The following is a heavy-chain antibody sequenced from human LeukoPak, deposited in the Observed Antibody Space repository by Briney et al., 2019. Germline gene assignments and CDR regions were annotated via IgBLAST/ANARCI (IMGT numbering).Heavy chain of an antibody. Sequence: SETLSLTCIVSGGSISSTSYYWGWIRQSPGKGLEWIGSIHYRGTTYYNPSLLSRGTISVDTSRNQFSLKLNSVTAADTAVYFCAREGSGYSTNFDYWGQGTLVTVSS. CDR2: IHYRGTT. CDR1: GGSISSTSYY. V-gene: IGHV4-39*07. D-gene: IGHD3-3*01. CDR3: AREGSGYSTNFDY. J-gene: IGHJ4*02.